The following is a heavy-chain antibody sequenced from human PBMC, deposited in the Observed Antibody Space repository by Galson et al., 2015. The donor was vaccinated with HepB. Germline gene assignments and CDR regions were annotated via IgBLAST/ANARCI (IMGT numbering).Heavy chain of an antibody. D-gene: IGHD3-3*01. CDR1: GYTFTSYG. CDR2: ISAYNGNT. Sequence: SVTVSCKASGYTFTSYGISWVRQAPGQGLEWMGWISAYNGNTNYAQKLQGRVTMTTDTSTSTAYMELRSLRSDDTAVYYCARNEDFWSGYFFFVYWGQGTLVTVSS. V-gene: IGHV1-18*04. CDR3: ARNEDFWSGYFFFVY. J-gene: IGHJ4*02.